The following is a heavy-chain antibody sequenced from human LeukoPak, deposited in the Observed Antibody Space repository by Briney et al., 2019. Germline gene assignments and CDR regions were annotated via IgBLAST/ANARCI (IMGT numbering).Heavy chain of an antibody. CDR3: ARTLGYDFWSGLDY. V-gene: IGHV1-69*13. D-gene: IGHD3-3*01. CDR2: IIPIFGTA. J-gene: IGHJ4*02. Sequence: ASVKVSCKASGGTFSSYAISWVRQAPGQGLEWMGGIIPIFGTANYAQKFQGRVTITADESTSTAYMELSSLRSEDTAVYYCARTLGYDFWSGLDYWGQGTLVTVSS. CDR1: GGTFSSYA.